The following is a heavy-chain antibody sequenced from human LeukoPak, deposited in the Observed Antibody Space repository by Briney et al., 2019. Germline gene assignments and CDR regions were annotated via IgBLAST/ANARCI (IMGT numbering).Heavy chain of an antibody. D-gene: IGHD6-13*01. CDR3: ARDLEGYSSIWYIRTYIGMDV. Sequence: GASVKVSCKASGYTFTGYYMHWVRQAPGQGLEWMGWINPNSGGTNYAQKFQGRVTMTRDTSISTAYMELSRLRSDDTAVYYCARDLEGYSSIWYIRTYIGMDVWGQGTTVTVSS. V-gene: IGHV1-2*02. CDR2: INPNSGGT. CDR1: GYTFTGYY. J-gene: IGHJ6*02.